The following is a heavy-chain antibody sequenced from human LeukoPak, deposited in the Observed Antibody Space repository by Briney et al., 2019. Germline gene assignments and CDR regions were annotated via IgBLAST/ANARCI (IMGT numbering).Heavy chain of an antibody. D-gene: IGHD1-7*01. J-gene: IGHJ3*01. CDR2: ISGSGSDI. V-gene: IGHV3-21*01. Sequence: PGGSLRLSCAASGFTFSTFSMNWVRQTPGKGLEWVSAISGSGSDIYHADSVKGRFTISRDNPKRSLYLQMNSLRAEDTAVYYCARRTFPNDAFDVWGQGTVVTVSS. CDR3: ARRTFPNDAFDV. CDR1: GFTFSTFS.